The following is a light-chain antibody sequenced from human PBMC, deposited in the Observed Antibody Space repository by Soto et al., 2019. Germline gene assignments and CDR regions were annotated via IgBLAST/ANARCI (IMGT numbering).Light chain of an antibody. Sequence: DIQMTQSPSTLSAPVGDRVTITCRASQSISSWLAWYQQKPGKAPKLLIYKASSLESGVPSRFSGSGSGTEFTLTISSLQPDDFATYYCQQYNSYPPLTFGGGTKVDIK. CDR1: QSISSW. V-gene: IGKV1-5*03. CDR2: KAS. CDR3: QQYNSYPPLT. J-gene: IGKJ4*01.